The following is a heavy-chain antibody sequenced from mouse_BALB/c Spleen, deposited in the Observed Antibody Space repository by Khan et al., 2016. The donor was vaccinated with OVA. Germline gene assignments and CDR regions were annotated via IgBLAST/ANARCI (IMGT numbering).Heavy chain of an antibody. CDR1: GYSITSDYA. CDR2: ISSTGST. J-gene: IGHJ4*01. CDR3: SRSLYYSDSYAMDY. V-gene: IGHV3-2*02. D-gene: IGHD2-13*01. Sequence: EVQLQESGPGLVKPSQSLSLTCTVTGYSITSDYAWNWIRQFPGNKREWMGYISSTGSTSYNPSLKSRISITRDTSRNQFFLHLNSVTTEDTATYYCSRSLYYSDSYAMDYWGQGPSVTVSS.